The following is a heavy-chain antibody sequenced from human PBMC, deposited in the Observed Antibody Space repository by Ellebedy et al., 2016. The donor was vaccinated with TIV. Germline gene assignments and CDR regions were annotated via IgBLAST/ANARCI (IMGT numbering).Heavy chain of an antibody. V-gene: IGHV1-2*02. Sequence: AASVKVSCKASGYTFTDYYLHWVRQAPGQGLEWMGWIKANSGATNHVQKIQGRVTMTRDTSISTAYMELTSLRSDDTAVYYCARARLRTSCWEFDPWGQGTLVTVSS. CDR1: GYTFTDYY. D-gene: IGHD2-2*01. J-gene: IGHJ5*02. CDR2: IKANSGAT. CDR3: ARARLRTSCWEFDP.